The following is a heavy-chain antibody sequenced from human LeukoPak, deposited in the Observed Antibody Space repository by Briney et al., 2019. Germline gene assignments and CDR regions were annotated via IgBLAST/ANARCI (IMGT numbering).Heavy chain of an antibody. Sequence: ASVKVSCKASGYTFTSYAMHWVRQAPGQTLEWMGWINAGNGNTKYSQKFQGRVTITRDTSASTAYMELSSLRSEDTAVYYCARSPYGDGAWYFDLWGRGTLVTVSS. CDR3: ARSPYGDGAWYFDL. D-gene: IGHD4-17*01. V-gene: IGHV1-3*01. J-gene: IGHJ2*01. CDR1: GYTFTSYA. CDR2: INAGNGNT.